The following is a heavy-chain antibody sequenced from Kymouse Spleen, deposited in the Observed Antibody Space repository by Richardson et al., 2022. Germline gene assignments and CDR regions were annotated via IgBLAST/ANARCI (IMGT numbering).Heavy chain of an antibody. CDR3: ARDWVLMVYAIDYYYYYGMDV. CDR2: ISSSSSYI. CDR1: GFTFSSYS. D-gene: IGHD2-8*01. Sequence: EVQLVESGGGLVKPGGSLRLSCAASGFTFSSYSMNWVRQAPGKGLEWVSSISSSSSYIYYADSVKGRFTISRDNAKNSLYLQMNSLRAEDTAVYYCARDWVLMVYAIDYYYYYGMDVWGQGTTVTVSS. J-gene: IGHJ6*02. V-gene: IGHV3-21*03.